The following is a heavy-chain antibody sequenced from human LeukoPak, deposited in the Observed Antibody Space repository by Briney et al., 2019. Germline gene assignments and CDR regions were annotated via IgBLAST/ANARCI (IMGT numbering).Heavy chain of an antibody. CDR2: IRSKTNSYAT. CDR3: SVGGYYGSGSYYDDSIDY. CDR1: GFTFSGSA. J-gene: IGHJ4*02. Sequence: GGSLRLSCAASGFTFSGSAMHWVRQASGKGLEWVGRIRSKTNSYATTYAASVKGRFTISRDDSTKTAYLQMNSLKTEDTAVYYCSVGGYYGSGSYYDDSIDYWGRGTLVTVSS. V-gene: IGHV3-73*01. D-gene: IGHD3-10*01.